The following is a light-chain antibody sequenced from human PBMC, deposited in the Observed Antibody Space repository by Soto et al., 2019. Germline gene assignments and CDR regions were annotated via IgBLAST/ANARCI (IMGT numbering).Light chain of an antibody. CDR3: QHRANWPLT. J-gene: IGKJ4*01. CDR2: DAS. V-gene: IGKV3-11*01. Sequence: EIVLTQSPATLSLSPGERATLCCRASQSLSRSLAWYQQKPGQAPRLLIYDASNRATGIPARFSGSGSGTDFTLTISSLEPEDFALYYCQHRANWPLTFGGGTKVEIK. CDR1: QSLSRS.